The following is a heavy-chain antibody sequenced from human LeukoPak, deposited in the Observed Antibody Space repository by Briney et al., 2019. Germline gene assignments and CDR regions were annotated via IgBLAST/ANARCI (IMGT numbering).Heavy chain of an antibody. CDR3: ARDYGYSLLFY. D-gene: IGHD5-18*01. Sequence: GASVKVSCKASGYTFTNFAIHWVRQAPGQRLEWMGWISAGSGNTKYSQKLQGRVTITRDTSASTAYMELSSLRSEDTAVYYRARDYGYSLLFYWGQGTLVTVSS. J-gene: IGHJ4*02. CDR1: GYTFTNFA. CDR2: ISAGSGNT. V-gene: IGHV1-3*01.